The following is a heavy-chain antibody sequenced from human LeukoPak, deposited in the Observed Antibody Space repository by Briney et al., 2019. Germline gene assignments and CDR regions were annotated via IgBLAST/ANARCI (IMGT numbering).Heavy chain of an antibody. CDR2: IIPIFGTA. D-gene: IGHD1-26*01. V-gene: IGHV1-69*06. Sequence: SVKVSCKASGGTFSRYAISWVRQAPGQGLEWMGGIIPIFGTANYAQKFQGRVTITADKSTSTAYMELSSLRSEDTAVYYCARRRYSGSSQHFDYWGQGTLVTVSS. CDR3: ARRRYSGSSQHFDY. J-gene: IGHJ4*02. CDR1: GGTFSRYA.